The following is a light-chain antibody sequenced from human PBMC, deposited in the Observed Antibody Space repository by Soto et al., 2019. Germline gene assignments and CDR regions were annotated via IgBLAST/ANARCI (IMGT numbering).Light chain of an antibody. CDR3: CSYAGSQTFV. J-gene: IGLJ2*01. Sequence: QSALTQPRSVSGSPGQSVTISCTGTSSDVAGFDFVSWYQQYPDKAPKLIIHDVNKRPSGVPDRFSGSKSGNTASLTISSLQAEDEADYYCCSYAGSQTFVFGGVTKLTVL. CDR1: SSDVAGFDF. CDR2: DVN. V-gene: IGLV2-11*01.